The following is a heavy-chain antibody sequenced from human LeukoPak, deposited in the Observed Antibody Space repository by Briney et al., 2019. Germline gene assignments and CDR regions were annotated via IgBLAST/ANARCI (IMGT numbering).Heavy chain of an antibody. V-gene: IGHV1-24*01. CDR1: GYTLTELS. CDR3: ATGRSIAAAGYFDY. D-gene: IGHD6-13*01. CDR2: FDPEDGET. J-gene: IGHJ4*02. Sequence: GASVKVSCKVSGYTLTELSMHWVRQAPGQGLEWMGGFDPEDGETIYAQRFQGRVTMTEDTSTDTAYMELSSLRSEDTAVYYCATGRSIAAAGYFDYWGQGTLVTVSS.